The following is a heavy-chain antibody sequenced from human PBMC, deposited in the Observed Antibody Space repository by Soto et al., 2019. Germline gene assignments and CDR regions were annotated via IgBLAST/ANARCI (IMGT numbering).Heavy chain of an antibody. CDR1: GFTFSDYY. CDR3: ARGGYYGDSPMDV. CDR2: ISSSGSTI. V-gene: IGHV3-11*01. Sequence: GGSLRLSCPASGFTFSDYYMSWIRQAPGRGLEWVSYISSSGSTIYYADSVKGRFTISRENAKNSLYLQMNSLRAEDTAVYYCARGGYYGDSPMDVWGQGTTATVSS. D-gene: IGHD4-17*01. J-gene: IGHJ6*02.